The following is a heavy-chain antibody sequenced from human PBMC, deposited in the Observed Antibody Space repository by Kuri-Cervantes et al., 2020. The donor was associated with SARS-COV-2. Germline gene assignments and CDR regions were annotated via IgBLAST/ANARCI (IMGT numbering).Heavy chain of an antibody. V-gene: IGHV3-7*01. Sequence: GGSLRLSCAASGFTFSSYWMSWARQVPGKGLEWVANIKQDGSEKYYVDSVKGRFTTSRDNAKNSLYLQMNSLRAEDTAVYYCARLGSSSWYLDYWGQGTLVTVSS. J-gene: IGHJ4*02. CDR2: IKQDGSEK. CDR3: ARLGSSSWYLDY. D-gene: IGHD6-13*01. CDR1: GFTFSSYW.